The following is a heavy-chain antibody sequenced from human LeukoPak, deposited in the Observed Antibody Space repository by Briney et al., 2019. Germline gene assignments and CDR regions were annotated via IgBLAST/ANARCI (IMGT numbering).Heavy chain of an antibody. J-gene: IGHJ4*02. Sequence: GGSLRLSCAASGFTFSAYTMKWVRQAPGKGLEWVSSISGSSSYIYYTDSVKGRFTISRDNAKNSLYLQMNSLRVEDTAVYYCARGGGYCGGDCYGIDYWGQGALVTVSS. V-gene: IGHV3-21*01. D-gene: IGHD2-21*01. CDR3: ARGGGYCGGDCYGIDY. CDR1: GFTFSAYT. CDR2: ISGSSSYI.